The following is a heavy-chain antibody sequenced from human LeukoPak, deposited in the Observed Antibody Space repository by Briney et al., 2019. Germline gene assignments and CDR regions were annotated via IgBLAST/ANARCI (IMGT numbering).Heavy chain of an antibody. Sequence: SETLSLTCAVYGGSLSGYYWSWIRQPPGKGLEWIGEINHSGSTNYNPSLKSRVTISVDTSKNQFSLKLSSVTAADTAVYYCARAAYYYDSSGWFDPWGQGTLVTVSS. V-gene: IGHV4-34*01. D-gene: IGHD3-22*01. CDR3: ARAAYYYDSSGWFDP. CDR1: GGSLSGYY. J-gene: IGHJ5*02. CDR2: INHSGST.